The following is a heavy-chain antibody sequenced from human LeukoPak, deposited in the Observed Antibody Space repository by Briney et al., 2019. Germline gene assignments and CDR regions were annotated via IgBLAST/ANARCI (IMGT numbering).Heavy chain of an antibody. CDR3: AGDISSRWFCH. V-gene: IGHV4-61*01. J-gene: IGHJ4*02. Sequence: SETLSLTCSASGGSVSSGRDYWSWIRQPPGKGLEWIGYIYYSGSTNYNPSLKSRVTISVDTSKNQFSLKLSSVTAADTAVYYCAGDISSRWFCHWGQGTLVTVSS. D-gene: IGHD6-13*01. CDR1: GGSVSSGRDY. CDR2: IYYSGST.